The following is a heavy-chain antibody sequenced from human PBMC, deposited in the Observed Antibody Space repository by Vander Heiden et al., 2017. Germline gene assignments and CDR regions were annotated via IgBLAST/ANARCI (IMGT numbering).Heavy chain of an antibody. D-gene: IGHD3-10*01. CDR3: ARARPRGFYGMDV. Sequence: EAQLVESGGDLVQPGGSLRLSCSASGFMFSSYSMNWVRQAPGKGLEWVSYISGTSSAIHYEDSLKGRLTISRDNVMDSLYMQMNNLTDDDTAVYYCARARPRGFYGMDVWGQGTTVTVSS. CDR2: ISGTSSAI. V-gene: IGHV3-48*02. J-gene: IGHJ6*02. CDR1: GFMFSSYS.